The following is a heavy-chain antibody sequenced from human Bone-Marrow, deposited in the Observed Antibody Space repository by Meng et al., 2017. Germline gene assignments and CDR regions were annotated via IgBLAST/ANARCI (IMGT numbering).Heavy chain of an antibody. D-gene: IGHD2-21*01. CDR3: ATDPLFSLQVVVVNSLFFQH. J-gene: IGHJ1*01. Sequence: ASVKVSCKVSGHTLTELTMHWVRQAPGKGLEWMGGFHPEDGQTIYAQKCQGRVTLTEDTSTYTAYMALSSLSSEDTAVNYCATDPLFSLQVVVVNSLFFQHWGQGTLVTVSS. CDR1: GHTLTELT. CDR2: FHPEDGQT. V-gene: IGHV1-24*01.